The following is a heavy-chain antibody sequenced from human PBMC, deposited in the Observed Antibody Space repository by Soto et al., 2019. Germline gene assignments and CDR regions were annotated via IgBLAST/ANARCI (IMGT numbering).Heavy chain of an antibody. J-gene: IGHJ4*02. CDR3: ARSEYSSSSPYLPY. D-gene: IGHD6-6*01. CDR2: IYYSGST. CDR1: GGSISSGGYY. Sequence: SETLSLTCTVSGGSISSGGYYWSWIRQHPGKGLEWIGYIYYSGSTYYNPSLKSRVTISVDTSKNQFSLKLSSVTAADTAVYYCARSEYSSSSPYLPYWGQGTLVTVSS. V-gene: IGHV4-31*03.